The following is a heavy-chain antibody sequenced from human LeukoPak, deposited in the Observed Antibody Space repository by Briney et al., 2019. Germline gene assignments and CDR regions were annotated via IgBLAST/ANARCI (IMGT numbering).Heavy chain of an antibody. CDR3: AKGMGGYFDY. CDR1: GFTFSSYG. D-gene: IGHD3-16*01. J-gene: IGHJ4*02. V-gene: IGHV3-30*18. CDR2: ISYDGSNK. Sequence: GGSLRLSCAASGFTFSSYGMHWVRQAPGKGLEWVAVISYDGSNKYYADSVKGRFTISRDNSKNTLYLQMNSLRAEDTAVYYCAKGMGGYFDYWGQGTLVTVSS.